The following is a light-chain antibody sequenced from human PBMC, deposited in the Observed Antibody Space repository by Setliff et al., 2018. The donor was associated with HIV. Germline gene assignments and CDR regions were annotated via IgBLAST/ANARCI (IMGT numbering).Light chain of an antibody. CDR1: TNNVGSYDL. Sequence: QSVLTQPASVSGSPGKSITISCTGSTNNVGSYDLVSWYQQHPGKAPKLMIYEVTRRPSGVSNRFSGSKSGNTASLTISGLQAEDEAEYYCCSYANGSTFVFGTGTKVTVL. V-gene: IGLV2-23*02. CDR3: CSYANGSTFV. J-gene: IGLJ1*01. CDR2: EVT.